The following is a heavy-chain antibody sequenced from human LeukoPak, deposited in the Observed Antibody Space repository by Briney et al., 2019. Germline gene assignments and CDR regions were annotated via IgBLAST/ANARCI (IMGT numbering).Heavy chain of an antibody. Sequence: GGSLRLSCAASGFTFSSYGTYWVRQAPGTGLEWVSVIWYDGSNKYYEDSVNGRLTISRDNSKNTLYLQMNSLRAEDTGVYYCARDHPAMVLYYGMDVWGQGTTVTVSS. CDR3: ARDHPAMVLYYGMDV. CDR1: GFTFSSYG. J-gene: IGHJ6*02. CDR2: IWYDGSNK. V-gene: IGHV3-33*01. D-gene: IGHD5-18*01.